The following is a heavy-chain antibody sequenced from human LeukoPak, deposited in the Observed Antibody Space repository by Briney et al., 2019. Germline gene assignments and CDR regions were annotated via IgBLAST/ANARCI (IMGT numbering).Heavy chain of an antibody. CDR3: ARDLRRDVYNRDWYFDL. J-gene: IGHJ2*01. Sequence: ASVKVSCKASGYTFTSYYIHWVRQAPGQGLEWMGKINPSGGSTTYAQKFQGRVTLTRDTSTSTVSLEVSSLRSEDTAVYFCARDLRRDVYNRDWYFDLWGRGTLVTVSS. D-gene: IGHD5-24*01. CDR1: GYTFTSYY. V-gene: IGHV1-46*01. CDR2: INPSGGST.